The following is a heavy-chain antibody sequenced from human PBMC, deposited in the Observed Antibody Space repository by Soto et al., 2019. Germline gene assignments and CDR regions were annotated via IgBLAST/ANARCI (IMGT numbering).Heavy chain of an antibody. CDR1: GFSLSNARMG. V-gene: IGHV2-26*01. D-gene: IGHD2-15*01. CDR2: IFSNDEK. J-gene: IGHJ4*02. Sequence: QVTLKESGPVLVKPTETLTLTCTVSGFSLSNARMGVSWIRQPPGKALEWLAHIFSNDEKSYSTSLQSRLTSSKATSNRQVVLSITTIDPVDPATYDRPRIAEAATYCQYYGGQLSLATV. CDR3: PRIAEAATYCQYY.